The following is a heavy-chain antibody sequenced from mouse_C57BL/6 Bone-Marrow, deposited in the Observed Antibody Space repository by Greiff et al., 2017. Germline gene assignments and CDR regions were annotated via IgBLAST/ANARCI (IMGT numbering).Heavy chain of an antibody. D-gene: IGHD1-1*01. CDR3: ARSGYYGSSPWFAY. CDR2: IYPRSGNT. V-gene: IGHV1-81*01. Sequence: QVQLQQSGAELARPGASVKLSCKASGYTFTSYGISWVKQRTGQGLEWIGEIYPRSGNTYYNEKFKGKATLTADKSSSTAYMELRSLTSEDSAVYFCARSGYYGSSPWFAYWGQGTLVTVSA. CDR1: GYTFTSYG. J-gene: IGHJ3*01.